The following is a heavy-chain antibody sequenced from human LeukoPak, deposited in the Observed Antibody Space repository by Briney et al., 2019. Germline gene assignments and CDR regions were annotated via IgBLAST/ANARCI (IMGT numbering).Heavy chain of an antibody. J-gene: IGHJ4*02. D-gene: IGHD6-19*01. CDR3: ASLFHSSGWYGGVFDY. Sequence: GGSLRLSCAASGFTFSSYAMHWVRQAPGKGLEYVSAISSNGGSTYYANSVKGRFTISRDNSKNTLYLQMGSLRAEDMVVYYCASLFHSSGWYGGVFDYWGQGTLVTVSS. CDR2: ISSNGGST. V-gene: IGHV3-64*01. CDR1: GFTFSSYA.